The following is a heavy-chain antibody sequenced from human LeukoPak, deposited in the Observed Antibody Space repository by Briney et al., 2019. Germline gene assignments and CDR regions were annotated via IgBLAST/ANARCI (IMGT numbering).Heavy chain of an antibody. V-gene: IGHV3-23*01. CDR3: AKVWDTYYYDSSGSFDY. CDR2: ISSSGGST. Sequence: GGSLRLSCAASGFTFSSYAMSWVRQAPGKGLEWVSAISSSGGSTYYADSVKGRFTISRDNSKNTLCLQMSSLRAEDTAVYYCAKVWDTYYYDSSGSFDYWGQGTLVTVSS. CDR1: GFTFSSYA. J-gene: IGHJ4*02. D-gene: IGHD3-22*01.